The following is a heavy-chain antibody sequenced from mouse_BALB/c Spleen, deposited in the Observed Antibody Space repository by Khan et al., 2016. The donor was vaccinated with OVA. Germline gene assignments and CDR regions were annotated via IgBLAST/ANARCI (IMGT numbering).Heavy chain of an antibody. Sequence: VQLKQSGPDLVKPGASVKISCKASGYSFTAYYMHWVKESHGKTLECIGRVNPSNGGTTYNQKFRGKAILTVDKSSSTAYMDLRSLTSEDSAVYYYGRGYEFFPYWGQGTLVTFSA. CDR2: VNPSNGGT. J-gene: IGHJ3*01. D-gene: IGHD2-14*01. CDR3: GRGYEFFPY. V-gene: IGHV1-18*01. CDR1: GYSFTAYY.